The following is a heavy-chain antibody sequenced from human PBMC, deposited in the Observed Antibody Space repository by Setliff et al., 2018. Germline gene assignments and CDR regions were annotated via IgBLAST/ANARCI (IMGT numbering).Heavy chain of an antibody. CDR2: IYGTGST. D-gene: IGHD5-12*01. Sequence: SETLSLTCNVSGGSIRSGTYYWSWIRQPAERGLEWTGHIYGTGSTYFNPSLESRVTLSVDTSKNQFSLKLTSVIAADTAVYYCARGMRDGYRSFHYWGQGTLVTVSS. J-gene: IGHJ4*02. CDR1: GGSIRSGTYY. V-gene: IGHV4-61*09. CDR3: ARGMRDGYRSFHY.